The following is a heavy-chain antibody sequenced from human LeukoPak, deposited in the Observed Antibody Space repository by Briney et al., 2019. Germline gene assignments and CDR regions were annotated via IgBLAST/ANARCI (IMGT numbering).Heavy chain of an antibody. D-gene: IGHD2-15*01. Sequence: GRSLRLSCAASGFTFSSYAMCWVREAPGMGLGWVAVISYDGSNKYFADSVKGRWSISRDNSKNTLYLQMDSLRTEDTAVYYCARDQRGYCSGGSCYTFEYWGQGTLVSVSS. CDR3: ARDQRGYCSGGSCYTFEY. CDR1: GFTFSSYA. CDR2: ISYDGSNK. V-gene: IGHV3-30*04. J-gene: IGHJ4*02.